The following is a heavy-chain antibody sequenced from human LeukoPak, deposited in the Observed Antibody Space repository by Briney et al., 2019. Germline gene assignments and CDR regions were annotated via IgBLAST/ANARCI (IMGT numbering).Heavy chain of an antibody. Sequence: GGSLRLSCAASGFTFSSYSMNWVRQAPGKGLEWVSCITSSSSYTYYADSVKGRFTIPRDNAKNSLYLQMTILRAEDTAVYYCARSLYPSSGGNPKGYWGQGTLVTVSS. CDR1: GFTFSSYS. CDR2: ITSSSSYT. CDR3: ARSLYPSSGGNPKGY. J-gene: IGHJ4*02. D-gene: IGHD4-23*01. V-gene: IGHV3-21*01.